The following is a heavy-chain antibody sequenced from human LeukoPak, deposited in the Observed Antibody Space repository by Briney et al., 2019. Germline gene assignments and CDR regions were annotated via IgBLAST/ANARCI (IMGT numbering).Heavy chain of an antibody. CDR2: INPNSGGT. D-gene: IGHD6-19*01. Sequence: GALVKVSCKASGYTFTGYYMHWVRQAPGQGLEWMGWINPNSGGTNYAQKFQGRVTMTRDTSISTAYMELSRLRSDDTAVYYCARVGIAVAAPRNWFDPWGQGTLVTVSS. CDR3: ARVGIAVAAPRNWFDP. V-gene: IGHV1-2*02. CDR1: GYTFTGYY. J-gene: IGHJ5*02.